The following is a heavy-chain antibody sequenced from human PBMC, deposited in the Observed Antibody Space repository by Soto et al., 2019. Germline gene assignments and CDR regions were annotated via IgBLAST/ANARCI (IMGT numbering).Heavy chain of an antibody. Sequence: PSETLSLTCTFSGGSISSGVSYWSWIRQSPGKGLEWIGYTYHSGSPYYNPSLESRVTISVDTSKNQFSLKLNSVTAADTAVYYCAREGAASYSYYYGTDVWGQGTTVTVSS. CDR1: GGSISSGVSY. J-gene: IGHJ6*02. CDR2: TYHSGSP. V-gene: IGHV4-30-4*01. D-gene: IGHD3-16*01. CDR3: AREGAASYSYYYGTDV.